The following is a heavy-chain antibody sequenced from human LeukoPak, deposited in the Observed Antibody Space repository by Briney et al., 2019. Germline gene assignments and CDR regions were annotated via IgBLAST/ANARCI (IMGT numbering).Heavy chain of an antibody. CDR2: IIPIFGTA. J-gene: IGHJ4*02. CDR3: ARAMVRGVIRSFDY. D-gene: IGHD3-10*01. CDR1: GGTFCSYA. V-gene: IGHV1-69*13. Sequence: ASVKVSCKASGGTFCSYAISWVRQAPGQGLEWMGGIIPIFGTANYAQKFQGRVTITADESTSTAYMELSSLRSEDMAVYYCARAMVRGVIRSFDYWGQGTLVTVSS.